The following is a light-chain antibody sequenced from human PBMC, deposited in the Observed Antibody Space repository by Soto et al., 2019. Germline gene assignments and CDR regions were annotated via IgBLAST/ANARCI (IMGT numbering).Light chain of an antibody. CDR1: SNDVGGYNY. J-gene: IGLJ2*01. CDR2: DVS. CDR3: SSYTSSNTVV. V-gene: IGLV2-14*01. Sequence: QSVLTQPASVSGSPGQSIAISCTGTSNDVGGYNYLSWYQQLPGKAPKLMIYDVSARPSGVSNRYSGSKSDNTASLTISGLQAEDEADYYCSSYTSSNTVVFGGETKLTVL.